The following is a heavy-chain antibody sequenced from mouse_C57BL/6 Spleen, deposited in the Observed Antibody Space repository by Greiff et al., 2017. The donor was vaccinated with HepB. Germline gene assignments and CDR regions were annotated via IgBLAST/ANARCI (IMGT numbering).Heavy chain of an antibody. CDR3: ARDASGDDTYY. V-gene: IGHV1-72*01. CDR2: IDPNSGGT. CDR1: GYTFTSYW. Sequence: VQLQQSGAELVKPGASVKLSCKASGYTFTSYWMHWVKQRPGRGLEWIGRIDPNSGGTKYNEKCKSKATLTVDKHSSTSYMQLGSLTSEDSAVFLCARDASGDDTYYWSQGTSVTVSS. D-gene: IGHD3-2*02. J-gene: IGHJ4*01.